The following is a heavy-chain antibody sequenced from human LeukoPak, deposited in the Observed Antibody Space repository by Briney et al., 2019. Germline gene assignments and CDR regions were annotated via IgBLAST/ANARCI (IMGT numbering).Heavy chain of an antibody. CDR1: GFTFSSYA. CDR2: ISGGGDST. Sequence: GGSLRLSCAASGFTFSSYAMSWVRQPPGKGLEWVSGISGGGDSTYYADSVKGQFAISRDNSKNTLYLQMNSLRAEDTAVYYCAKEGPRGLAFDIWGQGTMVTVSS. V-gene: IGHV3-23*01. CDR3: AKEGPRGLAFDI. J-gene: IGHJ3*02.